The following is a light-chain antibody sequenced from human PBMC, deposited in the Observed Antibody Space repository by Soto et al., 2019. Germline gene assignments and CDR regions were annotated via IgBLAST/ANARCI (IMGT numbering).Light chain of an antibody. CDR1: SGHSTYI. J-gene: IGLJ2*01. CDR2: LEGSGSY. V-gene: IGLV4-60*02. Sequence: QLVLTQSSSASASLGSSVKLTYTLSSGHSTYIIAWHQQQPGKAPRYLMKLEGSGSYNKGSGVPDRFSGSSSGADRYLTISNLQFEDEADYYCETWDNNSVVFGGGTKVTVL. CDR3: ETWDNNSVV.